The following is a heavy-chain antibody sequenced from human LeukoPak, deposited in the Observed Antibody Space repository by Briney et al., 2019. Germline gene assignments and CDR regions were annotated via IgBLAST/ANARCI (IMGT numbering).Heavy chain of an antibody. D-gene: IGHD3-16*02. Sequence: GGSLRLSCAASGFTLSSYAMTWVRQAPGKGLEWVSTISDNGGRTYYADSVKGRFTISRDNSKNTLYLQMNSLRAGDTAVYYCAKDRWGSYHENWGQGTLVTVSS. CDR2: ISDNGGRT. CDR1: GFTLSSYA. J-gene: IGHJ4*02. CDR3: AKDRWGSYHEN. V-gene: IGHV3-23*01.